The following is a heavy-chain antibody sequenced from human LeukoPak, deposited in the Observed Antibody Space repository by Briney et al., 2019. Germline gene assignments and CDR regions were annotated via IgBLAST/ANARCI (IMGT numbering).Heavy chain of an antibody. CDR1: GFTPSSFW. V-gene: IGHV3-7*01. CDR3: ASRNSLFI. D-gene: IGHD4-23*01. J-gene: IGHJ4*02. Sequence: GRSLRLSCAASGFTPSSFWISWVRQAPGNGMEWVANIKKDGSEKYYVDSVKGRFTISRDNAKSSLYLQMNSLRAEDTAVYYCASRNSLFIWGQGTLVTVSS. CDR2: IKKDGSEK.